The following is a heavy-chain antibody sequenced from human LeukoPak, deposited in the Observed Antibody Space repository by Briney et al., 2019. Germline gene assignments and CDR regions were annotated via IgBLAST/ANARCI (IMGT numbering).Heavy chain of an antibody. J-gene: IGHJ6*03. Sequence: ASVKVSCKASGYTFTSYDINWVRQATGQGLEWMGWMNPNSGNTGYAQKFQVRVTMTRNTSISTAYMELSSLRSEDTAVYYCARGPHSSSWYPYYYYYMDVWGKGTTVTVSS. CDR3: ARGPHSSSWYPYYYYYMDV. CDR2: MNPNSGNT. V-gene: IGHV1-8*01. D-gene: IGHD6-13*01. CDR1: GYTFTSYD.